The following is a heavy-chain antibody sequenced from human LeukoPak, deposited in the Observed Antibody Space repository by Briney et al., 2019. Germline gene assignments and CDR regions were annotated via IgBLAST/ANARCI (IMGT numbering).Heavy chain of an antibody. V-gene: IGHV3-48*03. CDR1: GFSFSSYE. CDR2: ISSSGSTI. CDR3: AELGITMIGGV. J-gene: IGHJ6*04. Sequence: GWSLRLSCAASGFSFSSYEMNWVRQAPGKGLEWVSYISSSGSTIYYADSVKGRFTISRDNAKNSLYLQMNSLRAEDTAVYYCAELGITMIGGVWGKGTTVTISS. D-gene: IGHD3-10*02.